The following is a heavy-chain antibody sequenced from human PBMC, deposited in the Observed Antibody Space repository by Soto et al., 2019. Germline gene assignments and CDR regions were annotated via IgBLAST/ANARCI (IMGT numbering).Heavy chain of an antibody. Sequence: SETLSLTCTVSGGSISSSSYYWGWIRQPPGKGLEWIGSIYYSGSTYYNPSLKSRVTISVDTSKNQFSLNLSSVTAADTAVYYCARDQNGSGNYYTRYFDYWGQGTLVTVSS. V-gene: IGHV4-39*07. CDR1: GGSISSSSYY. J-gene: IGHJ4*02. D-gene: IGHD3-10*01. CDR2: IYYSGST. CDR3: ARDQNGSGNYYTRYFDY.